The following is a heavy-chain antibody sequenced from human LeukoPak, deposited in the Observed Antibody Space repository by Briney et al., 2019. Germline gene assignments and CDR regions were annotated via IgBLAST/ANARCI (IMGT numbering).Heavy chain of an antibody. V-gene: IGHV1-18*01. CDR1: GYTFTSYG. CDR2: ISAYNGNT. D-gene: IGHD1-26*01. Sequence: ASVKVSCKASGYTFTSYGISWVRQAPGQGLEWMEWISAYNGNTNYAQKLQGRVTMTTDTSTSTAYMELRSLRSDDTAVYYCARDDGPYSGSYYFDYWGQGTLVTVSS. CDR3: ARDDGPYSGSYYFDY. J-gene: IGHJ4*02.